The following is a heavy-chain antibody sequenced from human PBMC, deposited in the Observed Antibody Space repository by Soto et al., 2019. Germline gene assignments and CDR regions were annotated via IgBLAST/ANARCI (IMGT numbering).Heavy chain of an antibody. V-gene: IGHV3-7*01. CDR3: VLVRVVAATQYYFDY. CDR1: GFTFSSYW. D-gene: IGHD2-15*01. Sequence: GGSLRLSCAASGFTFSSYWMSWVRQAPGKGLEWVANIKQDGSEKYYVDSVKGRFTISRDNAKNSLYLQMNSLRAEDTAVYYCVLVRVVAATQYYFDYWGQGTLVTVSS. CDR2: IKQDGSEK. J-gene: IGHJ4*02.